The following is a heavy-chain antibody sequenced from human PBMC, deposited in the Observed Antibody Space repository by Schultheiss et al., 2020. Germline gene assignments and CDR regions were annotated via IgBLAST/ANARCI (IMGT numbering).Heavy chain of an antibody. Sequence: GGSLRLSCAASGFTFSSYAMHWVRQAPGKGLEYVSAISSNGGSTYYANSVKGRFTIYRDNSKNTLYLQMGSLRAEDMAVYYCARDPSRVLLYGMDVWGQGTTVTVSS. CDR1: GFTFSSYA. D-gene: IGHD2-15*01. J-gene: IGHJ6*02. CDR3: ARDPSRVLLYGMDV. CDR2: ISSNGGST. V-gene: IGHV3-64*01.